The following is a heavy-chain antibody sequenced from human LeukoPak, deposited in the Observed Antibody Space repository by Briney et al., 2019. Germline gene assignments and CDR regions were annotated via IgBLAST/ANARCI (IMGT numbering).Heavy chain of an antibody. Sequence: SETLSLTCTVSGGSISSYYWSWIRQPAGKGREWIGRIYTSGSTNYNPSLKSRVTMSVDTSKNQFSLKLSSVTAADTAVYYCARDFVVVVAATRLVYNWFDPWGQGTLVTVSS. CDR2: IYTSGST. CDR1: GGSISSYY. CDR3: ARDFVVVVAATRLVYNWFDP. V-gene: IGHV4-4*07. J-gene: IGHJ5*02. D-gene: IGHD2-15*01.